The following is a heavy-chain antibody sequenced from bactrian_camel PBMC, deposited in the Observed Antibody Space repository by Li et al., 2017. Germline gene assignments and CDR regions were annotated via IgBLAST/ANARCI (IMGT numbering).Heavy chain of an antibody. CDR2: IRSDGVT. Sequence: VQLVESGGGSVQSGGSMRLSCAASGDVDFSYCMGWLRQAPGKEREGVATIRSDGVTAYADSVKGRFTISRDNAKKTLFLQMNNLKTEDTAKYICASCIIRDGRLYEFWGQGTQVTVS. CDR1: GDVDFSYC. D-gene: IGHD1*01. CDR3: ASCIIRDGRLYEF. J-gene: IGHJ4*01. V-gene: IGHV3S67*01.